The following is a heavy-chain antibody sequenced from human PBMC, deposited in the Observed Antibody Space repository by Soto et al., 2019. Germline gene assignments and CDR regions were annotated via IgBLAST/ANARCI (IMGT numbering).Heavy chain of an antibody. CDR1: GFTFSSYA. Sequence: GGSLRLSCAASGFTFSSYAMHWVRQAPGKGLEWVAVISYDGSNKYYADSVKGRFTISRDNSKNTLYLQMNSLRAEDTAVYYCARDVSDYSFLDYWGQGTLVTVSS. D-gene: IGHD2-15*01. J-gene: IGHJ4*02. V-gene: IGHV3-30-3*01. CDR2: ISYDGSNK. CDR3: ARDVSDYSFLDY.